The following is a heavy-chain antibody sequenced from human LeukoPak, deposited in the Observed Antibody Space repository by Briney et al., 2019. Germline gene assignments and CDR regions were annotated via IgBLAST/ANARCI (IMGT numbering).Heavy chain of an antibody. Sequence: GGSLRLSRAASGFTFSSYWMSWVRQAPGKGLEWVVNIKQDGSEKYYVDSVKGRFTISRDNAKNSLYLQMNSLRAEDTAVYYCARHYDFWSGSTAFCLDYWGQGTLVTVSS. D-gene: IGHD3-3*01. CDR3: ARHYDFWSGSTAFCLDY. CDR2: IKQDGSEK. J-gene: IGHJ4*02. V-gene: IGHV3-7*03. CDR1: GFTFSSYW.